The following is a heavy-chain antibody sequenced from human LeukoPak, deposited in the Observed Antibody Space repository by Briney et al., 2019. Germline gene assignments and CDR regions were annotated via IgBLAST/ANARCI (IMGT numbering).Heavy chain of an antibody. CDR2: IKQDGSEK. CDR3: ATRSGWTYWYFDL. CDR1: RFTFRNNW. D-gene: IGHD6-19*01. V-gene: IGHV3-7*03. Sequence: GGSLRLSCAASRFTFRNNWMSWVRQAPGKGLEWVANIKQDGSEKNYVDSVKGRFIISRDNAKNSLYLQMNSLRAEDTAVYYCATRSGWTYWYFDLWGRGTLVTVSS. J-gene: IGHJ2*01.